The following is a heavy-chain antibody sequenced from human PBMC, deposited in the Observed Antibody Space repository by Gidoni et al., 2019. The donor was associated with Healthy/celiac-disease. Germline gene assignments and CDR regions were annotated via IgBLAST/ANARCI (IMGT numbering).Heavy chain of an antibody. D-gene: IGHD6-13*01. V-gene: IGHV3-33*01. CDR2: IWYDGSNK. J-gene: IGHJ4*02. CDR3: ARGGYSSSWYSDY. Sequence: QVQLVESGGGVVQPGRSLRLSCAASGFTFSSYGLHWVRQAPGKGLEGVAVIWYDGSNKYYADSVKGRFTISRDNSKNTLYLQMNSLRAEDTAVYYCARGGYSSSWYSDYWGQGTLVTVSS. CDR1: GFTFSSYG.